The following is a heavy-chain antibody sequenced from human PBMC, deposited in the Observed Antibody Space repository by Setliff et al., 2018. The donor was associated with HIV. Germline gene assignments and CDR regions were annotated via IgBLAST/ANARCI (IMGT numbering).Heavy chain of an antibody. D-gene: IGHD4-17*01. CDR3: AREWGITVTLDY. J-gene: IGHJ4*02. CDR2: ISTYNGNT. Sequence: ASVKVSCKASDYTFTSYGISWVRQAPGQGLEWMGWISTYNGNTNYAQKLQDRVTMTTDTSTSTAYMELRSLRSDDTAVYYCAREWGITVTLDYWGQGTLVTVSS. V-gene: IGHV1-18*01. CDR1: DYTFTSYG.